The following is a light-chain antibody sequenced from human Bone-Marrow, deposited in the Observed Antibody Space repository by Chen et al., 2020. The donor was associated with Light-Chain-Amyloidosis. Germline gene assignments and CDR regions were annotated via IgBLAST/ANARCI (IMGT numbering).Light chain of an antibody. V-gene: IGLV3-21*02. Sequence: SYVLAQPSSVSVATGQTATMACGGNNIGTTIVHWYQQTPGQGPLLVVYDDSDRPSGIPGRLSCSNSGNTATLTSSRVEAGDEADYYCQAWDRSSDRPVFGGGTKLTVL. CDR1: NIGTTI. J-gene: IGLJ3*02. CDR2: DDS. CDR3: QAWDRSSDRPV.